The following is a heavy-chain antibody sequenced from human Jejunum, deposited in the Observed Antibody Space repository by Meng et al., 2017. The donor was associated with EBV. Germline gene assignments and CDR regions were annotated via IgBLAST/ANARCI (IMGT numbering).Heavy chain of an antibody. Sequence: QRPRQDSGPGLVKPSETLSLTCTVSGGSISSSSYYWGWIRQPPGKGLEWIGTYYNSGSTYYNPSLKSRVTISVDTSKNQFSLKLISVTAADTAAYYCARQGPSGRTFDYWGQGTLVTVSS. CDR2: YYNSGST. CDR3: ARQGPSGRTFDY. CDR1: GGSISSSSYY. J-gene: IGHJ4*02. V-gene: IGHV4-39*01. D-gene: IGHD1-26*01.